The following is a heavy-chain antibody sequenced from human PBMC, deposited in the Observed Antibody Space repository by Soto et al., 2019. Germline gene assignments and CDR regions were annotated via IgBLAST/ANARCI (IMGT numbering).Heavy chain of an antibody. CDR3: ARQRNSDILHGHPDY. J-gene: IGHJ4*02. D-gene: IGHD3-9*01. CDR1: GYSFTSYW. V-gene: IGHV5-51*01. CDR2: IYPGDSDT. Sequence: GESLKISCKGSGYSFTSYWIGWVRQMPGKGLEWMGIIYPGDSDTRYSPSFQGQVTISADKSISTAYLQWSSLKASDTAMYYFARQRNSDILHGHPDYWVQGTRVTVS.